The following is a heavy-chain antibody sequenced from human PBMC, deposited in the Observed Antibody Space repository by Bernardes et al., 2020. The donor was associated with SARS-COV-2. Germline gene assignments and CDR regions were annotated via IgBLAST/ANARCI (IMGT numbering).Heavy chain of an antibody. Sequence: ASVKVSCKASGYTFTSYGISWVRQAPGQGLEWMGWISAYNGNTKNAQKLQGRVTMTTDTSTSTAYMEMRSLRSDDTAVYYCARDLPVGNEETTVVTRLVDHWGQGTLVTVSS. J-gene: IGHJ4*02. CDR3: ARDLPVGNEETTVVTRLVDH. CDR1: GYTFTSYG. V-gene: IGHV1-18*01. D-gene: IGHD4-17*01. CDR2: ISAYNGNT.